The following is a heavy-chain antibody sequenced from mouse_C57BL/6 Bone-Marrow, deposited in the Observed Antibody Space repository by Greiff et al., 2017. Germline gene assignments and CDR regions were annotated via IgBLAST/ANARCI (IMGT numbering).Heavy chain of an antibody. CDR1: GFSLTSYG. V-gene: IGHV2-5*01. D-gene: IGHD1-1*01. CDR3: AKNGGSSRYYLDY. J-gene: IGHJ2*01. Sequence: VKVVESGPGLVQPSQSLSITCTVSGFSLTSYGVHWVRQSPGKGLEWLGVIWRGGSTDYNAAFMSRLSITKDNSKSQVFFKMNSLQADDTAIYYCAKNGGSSRYYLDYWGQGTTLTVSS. CDR2: IWRGGST.